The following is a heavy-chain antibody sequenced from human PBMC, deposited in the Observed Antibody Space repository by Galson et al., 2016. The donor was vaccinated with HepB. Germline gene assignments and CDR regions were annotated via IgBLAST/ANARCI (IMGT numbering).Heavy chain of an antibody. CDR3: ARERGYCSSTSCYEVGLADY. J-gene: IGHJ4*02. D-gene: IGHD2-2*01. CDR2: IYTSGST. V-gene: IGHV4-4*07. CDR1: GGSISSYY. Sequence: SETLSLTCTVSGGSISSYYWSWIRQPAGKGLEWIGRIYTSGSTNYNPSLKSRVTMSADTSKHQFSLKLRSVTAADTAVCYCARERGYCSSTSCYEVGLADYWGQGTLVTVSS.